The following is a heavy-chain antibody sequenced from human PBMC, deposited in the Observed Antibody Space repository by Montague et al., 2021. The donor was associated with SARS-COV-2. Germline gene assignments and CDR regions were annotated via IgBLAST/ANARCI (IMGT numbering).Heavy chain of an antibody. CDR3: ARGKSYYDILTGYYRVSWFDP. D-gene: IGHD3-9*01. J-gene: IGHJ5*02. V-gene: IGHV4-30-2*01. Sequence: TLSLTCAVSGGSISSGGYSWSWIRQPPGKGLEWIGCMYHSGSTYYKLSLKSRVTISVDRSKNQVSLKLTSVTAADTAVYYCARGKSYYDILTGYYRVSWFDPWGQGTLVTVSS. CDR1: GGSISSGGYS. CDR2: MYHSGST.